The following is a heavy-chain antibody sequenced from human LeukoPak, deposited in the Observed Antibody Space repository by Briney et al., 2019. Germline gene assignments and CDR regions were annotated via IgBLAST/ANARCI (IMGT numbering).Heavy chain of an antibody. D-gene: IGHD3-3*01. Sequence: SETLSLTCTVSGGSISSYYLSWIRQPPGKGLEWIGYIYYSGSTNYNPSLKSRVTISVDTSKNQFSLKLSSVTAADTAVYYCARSRGYDFWSGYQYYFDYWGQGTLVTVSS. V-gene: IGHV4-59*08. CDR2: IYYSGST. CDR3: ARSRGYDFWSGYQYYFDY. J-gene: IGHJ4*02. CDR1: GGSISSYY.